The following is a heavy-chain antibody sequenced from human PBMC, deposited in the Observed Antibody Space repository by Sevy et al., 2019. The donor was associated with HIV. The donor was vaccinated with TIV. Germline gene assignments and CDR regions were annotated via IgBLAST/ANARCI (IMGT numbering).Heavy chain of an antibody. J-gene: IGHJ5*01. CDR2: INQDGSEK. Sequence: GGSLRLSCAASGFIFSSYWMSWVRQAPGKGLEWVANINQDGSEKHYADSVNGRCSISIDNAKNSLYVQMKSLRADETAVYYCARGGCSSTRCYQVGDWFDSWGQGALVTVSS. D-gene: IGHD2-2*01. CDR1: GFIFSSYW. V-gene: IGHV3-7*01. CDR3: ARGGCSSTRCYQVGDWFDS.